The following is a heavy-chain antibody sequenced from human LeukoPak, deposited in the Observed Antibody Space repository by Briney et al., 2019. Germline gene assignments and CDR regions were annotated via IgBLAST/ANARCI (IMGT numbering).Heavy chain of an antibody. Sequence: GGSLRLSCGASGLTVSTNYMSWVRQAPGMGLEWVSLIESGGRTFYADSVKGRFTVSRDNSKNTLYLQMNGLTAEDTAVYYCARDPNYGDYLGYWGQGTLVTVSS. J-gene: IGHJ4*02. CDR1: GLTVSTNY. CDR2: IESGGRT. V-gene: IGHV3-53*01. D-gene: IGHD4-17*01. CDR3: ARDPNYGDYLGY.